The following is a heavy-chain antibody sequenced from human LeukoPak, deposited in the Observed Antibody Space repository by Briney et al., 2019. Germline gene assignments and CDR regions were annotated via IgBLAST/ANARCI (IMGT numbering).Heavy chain of an antibody. CDR2: INAGNGNT. D-gene: IGHD6-19*01. V-gene: IGHV1-3*01. CDR3: ARVRQWLVLGAFDI. CDR1: GYTFTSYA. Sequence: ALVKVSCTASGYTFTSYAMHWVRQAPGQRLEWVGWINAGNGNTKYSQTFQGRVTITRDTSASTAYMELSSLRSEDTAVYYCARVRQWLVLGAFDIWGQGTMVTVSS. J-gene: IGHJ3*02.